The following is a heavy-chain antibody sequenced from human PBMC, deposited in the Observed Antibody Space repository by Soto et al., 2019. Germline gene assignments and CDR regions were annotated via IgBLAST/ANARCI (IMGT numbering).Heavy chain of an antibody. Sequence: GGSLRLSCAASGFTFSNYAMSWVRQAPGKGLEWLSMINSDGSTLYAESVKGRFTISRDNSKNRLDLQMNSLRAEDTAMYYCARSGYSFAWGYWGQGTLVTVSS. CDR2: INSDGST. V-gene: IGHV3-53*01. CDR1: GFTFSNYA. J-gene: IGHJ4*02. D-gene: IGHD5-18*01. CDR3: ARSGYSFAWGY.